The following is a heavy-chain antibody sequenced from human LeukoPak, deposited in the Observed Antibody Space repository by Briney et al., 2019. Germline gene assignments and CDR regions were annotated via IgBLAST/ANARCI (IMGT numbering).Heavy chain of an antibody. V-gene: IGHV3-23*01. CDR3: AKQLGYCSDGSCYFPY. J-gene: IGHJ4*02. Sequence: GGSLRLSCAASGFTFSSYAMSWVRQAPGKGLEWVSTISISGGTTYYADSVKGRFTISRDNSKSTLCLQMNSLRAEDTAVYYCAKQLGYCSDGSCYFPYWGQGTLVTVSS. D-gene: IGHD2-15*01. CDR2: ISISGGTT. CDR1: GFTFSSYA.